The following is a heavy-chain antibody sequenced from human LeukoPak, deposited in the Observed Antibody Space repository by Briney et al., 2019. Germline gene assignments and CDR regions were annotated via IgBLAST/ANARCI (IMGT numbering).Heavy chain of an antibody. D-gene: IGHD6-6*01. CDR2: IYYSGST. J-gene: IGHJ3*02. CDR1: GGSISSYY. CDR3: AREQLVPAFDI. V-gene: IGHV4-59*01. Sequence: SETLSLTCTVSGGSISSYYWSWIRQPPGKGLEWTGYIYYSGSTNYNPSLKSRVTISVDTSKNQFSLKLSSVTAEDTAVYYCAREQLVPAFDIWGQGTMVTVSS.